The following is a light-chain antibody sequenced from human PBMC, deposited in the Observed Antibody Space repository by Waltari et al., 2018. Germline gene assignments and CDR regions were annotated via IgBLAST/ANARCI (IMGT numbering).Light chain of an antibody. V-gene: IGLV1-40*01. CDR1: SSNIGAGYD. CDR2: VNS. J-gene: IGLJ3*02. Sequence: QSGLTQPPSVSGAPGQRVTISCTGSSSNIGAGYDVHWYQLLPGTAPKLLIYVNSVRPSGVPDPFAGYEAGTSAYLAITGLLAEDEADYYCQSYDSSLSGSVFGVGTKLTVL. CDR3: QSYDSSLSGSV.